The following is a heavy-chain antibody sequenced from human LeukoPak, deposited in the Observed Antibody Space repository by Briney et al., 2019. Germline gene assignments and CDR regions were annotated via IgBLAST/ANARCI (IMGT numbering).Heavy chain of an antibody. V-gene: IGHV3-23*01. J-gene: IGHJ4*02. CDR1: GFTFSSYA. Sequence: GGSLRLSCAASGFTFSSYAMSWVRQAPGKGLEWVSAISGSGGSTYYADSVRGRFTLSRDNSKNTLYLQMNSLRAEDTAVYYCSKDARDLIYFDYWGQGTLVTVSS. CDR2: ISGSGGST. D-gene: IGHD6-6*01. CDR3: SKDARDLIYFDY.